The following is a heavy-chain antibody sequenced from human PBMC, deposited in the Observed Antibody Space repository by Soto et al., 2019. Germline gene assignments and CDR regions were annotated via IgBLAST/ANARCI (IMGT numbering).Heavy chain of an antibody. Sequence: QVQLVQSGAEVKKPGASVKVSCKASGYTFTNYGISWERQAPGQGLEWMGWISANNGKTNYAQNVQGRVTMTTDTSTTTAYMELRSLRSDDTAIYYCARDPDYYGSGSYFDLWGRGTLVTASS. CDR2: ISANNGKT. CDR3: ARDPDYYGSGSYFDL. D-gene: IGHD3-10*01. J-gene: IGHJ2*01. V-gene: IGHV1-18*01. CDR1: GYTFTNYG.